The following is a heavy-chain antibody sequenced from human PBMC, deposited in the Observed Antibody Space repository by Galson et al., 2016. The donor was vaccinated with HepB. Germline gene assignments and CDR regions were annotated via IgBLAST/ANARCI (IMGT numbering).Heavy chain of an antibody. CDR1: GYTFSTYD. CDR2: MNPTTGNT. D-gene: IGHD1-26*01. Sequence: SVKVSCKASGYTFSTYDINWVRQATGQGLEWMGGMNPTTGNTGHAQKFQRRVTLTRNTPITTAYMELSSLRSDDTAVYYCARDTPLGGSYGEYYSGLDVWGQGTTVTVSS. J-gene: IGHJ6*02. V-gene: IGHV1-8*01. CDR3: ARDTPLGGSYGEYYSGLDV.